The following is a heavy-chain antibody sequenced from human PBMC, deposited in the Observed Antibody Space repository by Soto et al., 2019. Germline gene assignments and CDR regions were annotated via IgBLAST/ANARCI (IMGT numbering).Heavy chain of an antibody. CDR1: GGSFSGYY. Sequence: QVQLQQWGAGLLKPSETLSLTCAVYGGSFSGYYWSWIRQPPGKGLEWIGEINHSGSTNYNPSLKSRVTRSVETSKNQFSLNLSAVTAADTAVYYCARRTNDYGGYYFDYWCQGTLVTVSS. CDR2: INHSGST. J-gene: IGHJ4*02. V-gene: IGHV4-34*01. CDR3: ARRTNDYGGYYFDY. D-gene: IGHD4-17*01.